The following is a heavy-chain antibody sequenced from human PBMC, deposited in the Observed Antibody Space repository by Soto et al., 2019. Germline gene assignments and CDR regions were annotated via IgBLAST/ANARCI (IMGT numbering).Heavy chain of an antibody. V-gene: IGHV4-34*01. CDR2: INHSGST. Sequence: SETLSLTCAVYGGSFSGYYWSWIRQPPGKGLEWIGEINHSGSTNYNPSLKSRVTISVDTSKNQFSLKLSSVTAADTAVYYCARAPPYYDFWSGYYTDYYHGMDVWGQGTTVTVSS. J-gene: IGHJ6*02. CDR1: GGSFSGYY. CDR3: ARAPPYYDFWSGYYTDYYHGMDV. D-gene: IGHD3-3*01.